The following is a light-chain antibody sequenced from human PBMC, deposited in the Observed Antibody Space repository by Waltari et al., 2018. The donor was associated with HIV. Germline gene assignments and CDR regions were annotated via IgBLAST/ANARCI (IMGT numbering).Light chain of an antibody. J-gene: IGKJ5*01. CDR1: QSVNTN. CDR3: QQYDDWPPIT. V-gene: IGKV3-15*01. Sequence: EIVMTQSPVTLSVSPGERATLSCTASQSVNTNLAWYQQKPGQAPRLLFYGASTRVTGTPARFSASGSGTEFTLTISSLQSEDFAVYYCQQYDDWPPITFGQGTRLEIK. CDR2: GAS.